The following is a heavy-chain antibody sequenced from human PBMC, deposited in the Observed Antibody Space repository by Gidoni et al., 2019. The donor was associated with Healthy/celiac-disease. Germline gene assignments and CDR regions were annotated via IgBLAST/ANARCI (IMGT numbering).Heavy chain of an antibody. CDR2: ISSSGSTI. CDR1: GFTFSSYE. Sequence: EVQLVESGGGLVQPGGSLRLSCAASGFTFSSYEMNWVRQAPGRGLEWVSYISSSGSTIYYADSVKGRFTISRDNAKNSLYLQMNSLRAEDTAVYYCARDVVGGFDYWGQGTLVTVSS. V-gene: IGHV3-48*03. J-gene: IGHJ4*02. D-gene: IGHD2-21*01. CDR3: ARDVVGGFDY.